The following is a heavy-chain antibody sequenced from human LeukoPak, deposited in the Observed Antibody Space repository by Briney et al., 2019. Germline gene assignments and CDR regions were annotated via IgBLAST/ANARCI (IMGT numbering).Heavy chain of an antibody. J-gene: IGHJ6*02. Sequence: PSETLSLTCTVSGGSISSYYWSWIRQPPGKGLEWIGYIYYSGSTNYNPSLKSRVTISVDTSKNQFSLKLSSVTAADTAVYYCARVIADKPYYYYYGMDVWGQGTTVTVSS. CDR1: GGSISSYY. D-gene: IGHD2-21*01. CDR3: ARVIADKPYYYYYGMDV. CDR2: IYYSGST. V-gene: IGHV4-59*01.